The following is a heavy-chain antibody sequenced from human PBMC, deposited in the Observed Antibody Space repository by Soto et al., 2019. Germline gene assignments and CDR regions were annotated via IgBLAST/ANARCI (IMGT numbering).Heavy chain of an antibody. D-gene: IGHD5-12*01. CDR3: ARGGYPSIDY. V-gene: IGHV4-59*01. CDR2: MYYSGST. Sequence: QVQLQESGPGLVKPSETLSLTCTVSGGSISSYYWSWIRQPPGKGLEWIGYMYYSGSTNYSPALKSRVTISVDTSKNQFSLKLSSVTSADTAVYYWARGGYPSIDYWGQATLVSVSS. CDR1: GGSISSYY. J-gene: IGHJ4*02.